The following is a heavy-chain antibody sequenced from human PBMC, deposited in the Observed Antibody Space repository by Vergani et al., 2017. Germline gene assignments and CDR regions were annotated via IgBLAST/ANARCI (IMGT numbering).Heavy chain of an antibody. J-gene: IGHJ3*02. V-gene: IGHV5-51*01. Sequence: EVQLVQSGAEVKKPGESLKISCKGSGYSFTSYWIGWVRQMPGKGLEWMGIIYPGDSDTRYSPSFQGQVTISADKSISTAYLQWSSLKASDTAMYYCARQMTTVVTHDAFDIWGQGTMVTGSS. D-gene: IGHD4-23*01. CDR3: ARQMTTVVTHDAFDI. CDR1: GYSFTSYW. CDR2: IYPGDSDT.